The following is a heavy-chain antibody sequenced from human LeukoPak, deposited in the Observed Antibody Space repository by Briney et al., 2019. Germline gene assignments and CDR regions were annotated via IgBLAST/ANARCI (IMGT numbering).Heavy chain of an antibody. CDR2: VYYTGAS. Sequence: PSETLSLTCTVSGGSISSSSYYWGWIRQPPGKGLEWIGSVYYTGASYYNPSLKSRVTISIDTSKKHFSLKLTSVTAADTAVYYCARGAPPQNWGQGTLVTVSS. CDR1: GGSISSSSYY. V-gene: IGHV4-39*07. CDR3: ARGAPPQN. J-gene: IGHJ4*02.